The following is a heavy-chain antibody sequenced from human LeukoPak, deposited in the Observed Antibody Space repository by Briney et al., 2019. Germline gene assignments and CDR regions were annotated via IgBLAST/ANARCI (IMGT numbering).Heavy chain of an antibody. J-gene: IGHJ4*02. CDR1: GFTFSSYW. V-gene: IGHV3-53*01. CDR2: IYSGGST. CDR3: ARAKVCSGGSCYYFDY. Sequence: GGSLRLSCAASGFTFSSYWMSWVRQAPGKGLEWVSVIYSGGSTYYADSVKGRFTISRDNSKNTLYLQMNSLRAEDTAVYYCARAKVCSGGSCYYFDYWGQGTLVTVSS. D-gene: IGHD2-15*01.